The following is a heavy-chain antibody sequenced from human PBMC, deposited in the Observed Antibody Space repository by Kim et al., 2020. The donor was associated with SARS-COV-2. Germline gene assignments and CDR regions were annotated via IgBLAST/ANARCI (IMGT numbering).Heavy chain of an antibody. CDR3: ASRKQWLAYNYFDY. CDR2: IIPIFGTA. J-gene: IGHJ4*02. D-gene: IGHD6-19*01. Sequence: SVKVSCKASGGTFSSYAISWVRQAPGQGLEWMGGIIPIFGTANYAQKFQGRVTITADESTSTAYMELSSLRSEDTAVYYCASRKQWLAYNYFDYWGQGTLVTVSS. V-gene: IGHV1-69*13. CDR1: GGTFSSYA.